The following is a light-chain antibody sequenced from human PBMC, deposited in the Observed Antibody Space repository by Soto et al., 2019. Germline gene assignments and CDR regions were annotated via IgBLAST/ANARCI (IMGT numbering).Light chain of an antibody. CDR1: QSVTAN. J-gene: IGKJ4*01. CDR2: GAS. Sequence: EKVMTQSPATLSVSPGERATLSCRASQSVTANLAWYQQKPGQAPRLLIYGASTRVTGIPARFSGSGSGTEFTLTISSLQSEDFAVYYCQQYNAWPLTFGGGTKVEIK. CDR3: QQYNAWPLT. V-gene: IGKV3-15*01.